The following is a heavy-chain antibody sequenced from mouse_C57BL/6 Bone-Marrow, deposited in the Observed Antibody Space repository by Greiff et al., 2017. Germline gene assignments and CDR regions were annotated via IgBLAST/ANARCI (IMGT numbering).Heavy chain of an antibody. Sequence: EVQLQQSGAELVRPGASVKLSCTASGFNIKDDYMHWVKQRPEQGLEWIGWIDPENGDTEYASKFQGKATITADTSSNTAYLQLSSLTSEDTAVYYCTLYYGNSYAMDYWGKGTSVTVSS. D-gene: IGHD2-1*01. J-gene: IGHJ4*01. CDR3: TLYYGNSYAMDY. CDR1: GFNIKDDY. V-gene: IGHV14-4*01. CDR2: IDPENGDT.